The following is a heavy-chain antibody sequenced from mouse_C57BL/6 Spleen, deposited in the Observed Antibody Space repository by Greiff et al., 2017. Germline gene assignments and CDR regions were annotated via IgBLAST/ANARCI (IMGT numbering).Heavy chain of an antibody. CDR1: GYTFTDYY. Sequence: QVQLQQSGAELVRPGASVKLSCKASGYTFTDYYINWVKQRPGQGLEWIARIYPGSGNTYYNEKFKGKATLTAETSSSTAYMQLRSLTSEYSAVYVCASGIDYEYVYFDVWGTGTTVTVAS. D-gene: IGHD2-4*01. J-gene: IGHJ1*03. V-gene: IGHV1-76*01. CDR3: ASGIDYEYVYFDV. CDR2: IYPGSGNT.